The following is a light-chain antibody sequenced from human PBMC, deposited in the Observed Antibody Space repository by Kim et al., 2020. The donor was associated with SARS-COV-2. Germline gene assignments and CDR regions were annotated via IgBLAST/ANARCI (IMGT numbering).Light chain of an antibody. Sequence: DIVMTQSPDSLAVSLGERATTNCKSSQSVIYSSNNKNYLAWYQQKPGQPPKLLLYWASTRESGVPDRFSGSGSGTDFTLTISSLQAEDVAVYYCQQYYTPPYTFGQGTKLEI. J-gene: IGKJ2*01. CDR1: QSVIYSSNNKNY. CDR3: QQYYTPPYT. V-gene: IGKV4-1*01. CDR2: WAS.